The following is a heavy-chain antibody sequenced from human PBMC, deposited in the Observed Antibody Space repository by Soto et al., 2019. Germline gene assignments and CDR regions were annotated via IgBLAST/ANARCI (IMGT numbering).Heavy chain of an antibody. D-gene: IGHD3-9*01. CDR2: IYYSGST. Sequence: KTSETLSLTCTVSGGSISSSSYYWGWIRQPPGKGLEWIGSIYYSGSTYYNPSLKSRVTISVDTSKNQFSLKLSSVTAADTAVYYCASEGFDDILTGSRWCWFDPWGQGTLVTVSS. V-gene: IGHV4-39*01. CDR3: ASEGFDDILTGSRWCWFDP. J-gene: IGHJ5*02. CDR1: GGSISSSSYY.